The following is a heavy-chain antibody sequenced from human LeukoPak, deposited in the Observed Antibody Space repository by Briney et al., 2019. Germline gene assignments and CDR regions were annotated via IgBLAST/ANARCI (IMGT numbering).Heavy chain of an antibody. V-gene: IGHV4-59*01. CDR3: VRDRELTY. J-gene: IGHJ4*02. Sequence: ASETLSLTCTVSGVSISSYYWSWIRQPPGKGLEWIGYIYYSGSTNYNPSLKSRVTISVDTSKNQFSLRLSSVTAADTAVYFCVRDRELTYWGQGILVTVSS. CDR2: IYYSGST. D-gene: IGHD3-10*01. CDR1: GVSISSYY.